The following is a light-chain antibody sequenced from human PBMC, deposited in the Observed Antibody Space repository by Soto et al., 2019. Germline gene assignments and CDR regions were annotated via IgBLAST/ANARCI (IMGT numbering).Light chain of an antibody. V-gene: IGKV1-5*01. CDR3: QQYNSYTT. Sequence: DIQMTQSPSTLSASVGDRVTITCRASQSISTWLAWYQQKPGKAPKLLIYDASSLQSGVPSRFSGHGSGTDFTLTISSLQPDDFATYYGQQYNSYTTFGQGTPLESK. CDR1: QSISTW. CDR2: DAS. J-gene: IGKJ2*01.